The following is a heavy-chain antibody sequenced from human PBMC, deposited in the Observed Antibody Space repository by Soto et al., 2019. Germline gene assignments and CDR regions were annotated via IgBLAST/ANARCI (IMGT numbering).Heavy chain of an antibody. CDR2: VYYTGST. CDR3: ARSVAVPGAHIDY. V-gene: IGHV4-59*01. CDR1: GGSISGSY. Sequence: PSETLSLTCSVSGGSISGSYWSWIRQSPGKGLEWLGYVYYTGSTNCSPSLRSRVSISVDTSKNKFSLRLSSVTAADTAVYFCARSVAVPGAHIDYWGQGTQVTVSS. D-gene: IGHD6-19*01. J-gene: IGHJ4*02.